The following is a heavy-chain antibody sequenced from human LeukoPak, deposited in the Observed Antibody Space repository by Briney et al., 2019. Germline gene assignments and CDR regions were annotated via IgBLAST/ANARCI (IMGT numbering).Heavy chain of an antibody. V-gene: IGHV4-39*07. J-gene: IGHJ5*02. CDR3: ARGEDNWFDP. D-gene: IGHD1-26*01. Sequence: PSETLSLTCTVSGGSISSGNYYWGWIRQPPGKGLDWIASIHYSGTTYYNPSLKSRVTISVDTSKNQFSLKLSSVTAADTAVYYCARGEDNWFDPWGQGTLVTVSS. CDR2: IHYSGTT. CDR1: GGSISSGNYY.